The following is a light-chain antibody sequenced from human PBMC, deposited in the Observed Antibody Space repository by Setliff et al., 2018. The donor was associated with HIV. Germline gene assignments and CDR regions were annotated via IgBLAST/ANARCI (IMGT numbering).Light chain of an antibody. J-gene: IGLJ1*01. CDR2: DVT. CDR3: SSYTSSGTPV. V-gene: IGLV2-14*03. CDR1: SSDVGGYNY. Sequence: SALTQPASVSGSPGQSITISCTGTSSDVGGYNYVSWFQQHPGKAPKLRIYDVTNRPSGVSNRFSGSKSGNTASLTISGLQAEDEADYYCSSYTSSGTPVFGTGTKVTVL.